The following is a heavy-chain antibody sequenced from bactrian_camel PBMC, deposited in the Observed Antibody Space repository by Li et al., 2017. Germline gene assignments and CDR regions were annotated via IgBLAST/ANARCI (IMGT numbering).Heavy chain of an antibody. V-gene: IGHV3S1*01. CDR3: HMGGSYDSTCEDVQQNY. D-gene: IGHD6*01. CDR1: GFRFNSAY. Sequence: QLVESGGGLVQPGGSLRLSCAASGFRFNSAYMYWVRQAPGKGLEYVSNINAAGSNTYYADSVKGRFTTSRDNPKNTLYLQMNNLTSEDTAMYYCHMGGSYDSTCEDVQQNYWGQGTQVTVS. CDR2: INAAGSNT. J-gene: IGHJ4*01.